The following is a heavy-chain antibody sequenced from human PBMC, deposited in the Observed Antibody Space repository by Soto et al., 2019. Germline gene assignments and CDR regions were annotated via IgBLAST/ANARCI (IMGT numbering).Heavy chain of an antibody. CDR2: IWYDGSNK. Sequence: GSLRLSCAASGFTFSSYGMYWVRQAPGKGLEWVAVIWYDGSNKYYADSVKGRFTISRDNSKNTLYLQMNSLRAEDTAVYYCARDMVAVAGRGVDYWGQGTLVTVSS. D-gene: IGHD6-19*01. V-gene: IGHV3-33*01. CDR3: ARDMVAVAGRGVDY. J-gene: IGHJ4*02. CDR1: GFTFSSYG.